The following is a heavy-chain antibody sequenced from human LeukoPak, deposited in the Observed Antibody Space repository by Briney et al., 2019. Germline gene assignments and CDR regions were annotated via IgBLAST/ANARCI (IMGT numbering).Heavy chain of an antibody. Sequence: ASVKVSCKASGYTLTGYYMHWVRQAPGQGLEWMGWINPNSGGTNYAQKFQGRVTMTRDTSISTAYMELRRLRSDDTAVYYCARRSRAMAGSSLFDYWGQGTLVTVSS. D-gene: IGHD6-19*01. V-gene: IGHV1-2*02. CDR3: ARRSRAMAGSSLFDY. J-gene: IGHJ4*02. CDR2: INPNSGGT. CDR1: GYTLTGYY.